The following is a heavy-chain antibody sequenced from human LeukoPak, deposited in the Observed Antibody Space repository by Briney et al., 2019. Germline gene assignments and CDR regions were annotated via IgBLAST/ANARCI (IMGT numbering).Heavy chain of an antibody. Sequence: PSETLSLTCTVSGGSISSGSYYWSWIRQPAGKGLEWIGRIYTTGSTNYNPSLKSRLTISVDTSKNQFSLKLRSVTAADTAVYYCARRMDTAKVLDYWGQGTLVTVSS. CDR1: GGSISSGSYY. CDR2: IYTTGST. D-gene: IGHD5-18*01. V-gene: IGHV4-61*02. CDR3: ARRMDTAKVLDY. J-gene: IGHJ4*02.